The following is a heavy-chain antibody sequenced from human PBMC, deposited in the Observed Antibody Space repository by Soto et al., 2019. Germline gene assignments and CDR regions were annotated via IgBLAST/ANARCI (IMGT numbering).Heavy chain of an antibody. CDR1: GGTFSSYA. CDR2: IIPIFGTA. Sequence: QVQLVQSGAEVKKPGSSVKVSCKASGGTFSSYAISWVRQAPGQGLEWMGGIIPIFGTANYAQKFQGRVTITADKSTSTAYMELSSLRSEDTAVYYCASTGSQKDTTVTTRGTRGIFDYWGQGTLVTVSS. J-gene: IGHJ4*02. CDR3: ASTGSQKDTTVTTRGTRGIFDY. D-gene: IGHD4-17*01. V-gene: IGHV1-69*06.